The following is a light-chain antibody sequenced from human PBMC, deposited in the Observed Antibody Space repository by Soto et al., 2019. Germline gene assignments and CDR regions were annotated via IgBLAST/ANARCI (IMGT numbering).Light chain of an antibody. CDR3: QQYFSYLLT. CDR1: QSIGSH. Sequence: AIRMTQSPSSFSASTGDRVAITCRARQSIGSHLAWYQVKPGKAPRLLIYTASYLESGVPSRFSGSGSGTDFTLTISSLQSEDSAVYYCQQYFSYLLTFGGGTKVEIK. CDR2: TAS. V-gene: IGKV1-8*01. J-gene: IGKJ4*01.